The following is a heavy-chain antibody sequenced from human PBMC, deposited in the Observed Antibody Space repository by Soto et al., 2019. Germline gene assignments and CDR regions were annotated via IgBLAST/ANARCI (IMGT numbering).Heavy chain of an antibody. Sequence: EVRLVESGGGLIQPGGSLRLSCAASGFTVSSNYMTWVRQAPGKGLEWVSVIYSGGSTYYADSVKGRFTISRDNSKNTLYLQMNSLRAEDTAVYYCATSRNQGYFEYWGQGTLVTVSS. CDR2: IYSGGST. CDR1: GFTVSSNY. J-gene: IGHJ4*02. D-gene: IGHD2-2*01. V-gene: IGHV3-53*01. CDR3: ATSRNQGYFEY.